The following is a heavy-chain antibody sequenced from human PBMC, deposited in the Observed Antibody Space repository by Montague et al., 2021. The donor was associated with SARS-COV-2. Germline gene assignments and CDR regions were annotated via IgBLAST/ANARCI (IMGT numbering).Heavy chain of an antibody. Sequence: TLSLTCTVSGGSISSGGYYWSWIRQHPGKGLEWIGYIYYSGSTYYNPSLKSRVTISVDTSKNQFSLKLSSVTAADTAVYYCARVKTPRYYDILTGYSKYCGVDVWGQGTTVTVSS. CDR3: ARVKTPRYYDILTGYSKYCGVDV. CDR2: IYYSGST. J-gene: IGHJ6*02. V-gene: IGHV4-31*03. CDR1: GGSISSGGYY. D-gene: IGHD3-9*01.